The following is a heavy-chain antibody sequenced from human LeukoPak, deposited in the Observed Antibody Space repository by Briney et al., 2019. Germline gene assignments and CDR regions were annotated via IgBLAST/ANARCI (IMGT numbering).Heavy chain of an antibody. Sequence: SETLSLTCTGSGGSISSYYWSWIRQPPGKGLEWIGYIYYSGSTNYNPSLKSRVTISVDTSKNQFSLKLSSVTAADTAVYYCARVGSYGYRYYYYYGMDVWGQGTTVTVSS. D-gene: IGHD5-18*01. CDR1: GGSISSYY. CDR3: ARVGSYGYRYYYYYGMDV. V-gene: IGHV4-59*01. CDR2: IYYSGST. J-gene: IGHJ6*02.